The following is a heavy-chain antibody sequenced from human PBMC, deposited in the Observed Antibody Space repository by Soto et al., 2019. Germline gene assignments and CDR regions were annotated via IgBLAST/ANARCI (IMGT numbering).Heavy chain of an antibody. Sequence: GESLKISCAASGFPFSSYAMSWVRQSPGKGLEWVSAISGSGGSTYYADSVKGRFTISRDNSKNTLYLQMNSLRAEDTAVYYCAKVSYYDFWSENYFDYWGQGTLVTVSS. V-gene: IGHV3-23*01. D-gene: IGHD3-3*01. J-gene: IGHJ4*02. CDR2: ISGSGGST. CDR1: GFPFSSYA. CDR3: AKVSYYDFWSENYFDY.